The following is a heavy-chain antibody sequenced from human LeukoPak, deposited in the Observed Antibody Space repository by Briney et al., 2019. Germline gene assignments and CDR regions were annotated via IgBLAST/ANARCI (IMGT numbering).Heavy chain of an antibody. CDR1: GFIFSNYR. CDR3: ARDAGITGTTDLDY. J-gene: IGHJ4*02. CDR2: ISSTSSYI. Sequence: GGSLRLSCAASGFIFSNYRMNWVRQAPGKGLEWVSYISSTSSYIYYADSVKGRFTISRDNAKNSLYLQMNSLRAEDTAVYYCARDAGITGTTDLDYWGQGTLVTVSS. V-gene: IGHV3-21*05. D-gene: IGHD1-7*01.